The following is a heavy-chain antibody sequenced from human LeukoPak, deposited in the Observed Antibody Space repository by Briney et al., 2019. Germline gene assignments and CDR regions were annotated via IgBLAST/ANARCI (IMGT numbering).Heavy chain of an antibody. D-gene: IGHD5-12*01. CDR2: INWNGGST. CDR3: ARDSGYNAFDY. J-gene: IGHJ4*02. CDR1: GFTFDDYG. V-gene: IGHV3-20*04. Sequence: EGSLRLSCAASGFTFDDYGMSWVRQAPGKGLEWVSGINWNGGSTGYADSVKGRFTISRDNAKNSLYLQMNSLRAEDTAMYYCARDSGYNAFDYWGQGTLVTVSS.